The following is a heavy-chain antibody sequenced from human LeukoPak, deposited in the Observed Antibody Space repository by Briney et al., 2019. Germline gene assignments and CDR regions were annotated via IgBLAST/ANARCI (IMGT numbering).Heavy chain of an antibody. D-gene: IGHD4-17*01. Sequence: SETLSLTCTVSGGSISSYYWSWIRQPPGKGLEWIGYIYTSGSTNYNPSLKSRVTISVDTSKNQFSLKLSSVTAADTAVYCCARLAPTVTIDYYYMDVWGKGTTVTVSS. J-gene: IGHJ6*03. CDR3: ARLAPTVTIDYYYMDV. V-gene: IGHV4-4*09. CDR1: GGSISSYY. CDR2: IYTSGST.